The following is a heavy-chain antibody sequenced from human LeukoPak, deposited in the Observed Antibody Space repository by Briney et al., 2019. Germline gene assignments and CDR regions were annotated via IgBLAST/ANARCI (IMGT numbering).Heavy chain of an antibody. J-gene: IGHJ4*02. CDR2: INTSGST. V-gene: IGHV4-4*07. Sequence: SETLSLTCTVSGGSISSYYWSWIRQPAGKGLEWIGRINTSGSTNYNPPLKSRVTMSVDTSKNQFSLKLSSVTAADTAVYYCAREDFTSCYSYWGQGTLVTVSS. CDR1: GGSISSYY. CDR3: AREDFTSCYSY. D-gene: IGHD2-2*02.